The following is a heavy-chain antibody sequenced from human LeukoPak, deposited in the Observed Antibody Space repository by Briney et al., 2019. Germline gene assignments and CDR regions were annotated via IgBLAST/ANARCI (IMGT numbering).Heavy chain of an antibody. CDR2: IYYSGST. J-gene: IGHJ1*01. CDR1: GGSISSSSYY. V-gene: IGHV4-39*01. D-gene: IGHD3-22*01. CDR3: ARLNTGITMRDGRYFQH. Sequence: KPSGTLSLTCTVSGGSISSSSYYWGWIRQPPGKGLEWIGSIYYSGSTYYNPSLKSRVTISVDTSKNQFSLKLSSVTAADTAVYYCARLNTGITMRDGRYFQHWGQGTLVTVSS.